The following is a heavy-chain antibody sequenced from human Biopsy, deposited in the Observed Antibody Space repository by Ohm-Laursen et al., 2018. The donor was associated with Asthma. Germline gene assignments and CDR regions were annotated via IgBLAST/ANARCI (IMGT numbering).Heavy chain of an antibody. V-gene: IGHV4-31*03. CDR2: IYYSGST. Sequence: PSLTCTVSYGSITSGGYYWTWIRQHPGKGLEWIGFIYYSGSTYYNPSLKNRVSISIDTSKNQFSLKLSSVTAADTAVYYCARAQDYYDSRGYYRSFDYWGQGTLVTVSS. J-gene: IGHJ4*02. D-gene: IGHD3-22*01. CDR3: ARAQDYYDSRGYYRSFDY. CDR1: YGSITSGGYY.